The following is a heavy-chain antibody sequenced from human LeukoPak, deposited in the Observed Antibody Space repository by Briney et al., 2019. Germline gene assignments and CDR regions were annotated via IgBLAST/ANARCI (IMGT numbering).Heavy chain of an antibody. J-gene: IGHJ4*02. D-gene: IGHD5-24*01. CDR1: GFTFSDYY. Sequence: GGSLRLSCATSGFTFSDYYMSWIRQAPGKGLEWISYISNSGSTIYYADSMKGRFTISRDNAKNSLNLQTNSLRGEDTAMYYCARGTRDGYSVDYWGQGTLVTVSS. V-gene: IGHV3-11*01. CDR2: ISNSGSTI. CDR3: ARGTRDGYSVDY.